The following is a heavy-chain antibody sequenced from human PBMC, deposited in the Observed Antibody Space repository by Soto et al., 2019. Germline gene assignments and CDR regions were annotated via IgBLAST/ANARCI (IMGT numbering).Heavy chain of an antibody. CDR2: INSDWSST. D-gene: IGHD6-19*01. CDR1: GFTFSSYW. Sequence: GGSLRLSCAASGFTFSSYWMHWVRQAPGKGLVWVSRINSDWSSTSYADSVNGRFTISRDNDKNTLYLQMNSRRAEDTAVYYCARDIAVASTGYFQHWGQGTLVTVSS. V-gene: IGHV3-74*01. J-gene: IGHJ1*01. CDR3: ARDIAVASTGYFQH.